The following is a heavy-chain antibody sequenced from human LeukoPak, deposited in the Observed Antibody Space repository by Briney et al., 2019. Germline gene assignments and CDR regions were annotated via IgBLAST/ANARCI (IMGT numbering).Heavy chain of an antibody. V-gene: IGHV4-39*01. D-gene: IGHD2-21*02. CDR2: IFYSGTT. CDR1: GGSISSGSYY. Sequence: SETLSLTCTVSGGSISSGSYYWGWIRQPPGQGLEWIGNIFYSGTTYYNPSLKSRATMSIDTSKNQFSLKLSSVTAADTAVYYCARPVGVTSFFDYWGQGTLVTVSS. CDR3: ARPVGVTSFFDY. J-gene: IGHJ4*02.